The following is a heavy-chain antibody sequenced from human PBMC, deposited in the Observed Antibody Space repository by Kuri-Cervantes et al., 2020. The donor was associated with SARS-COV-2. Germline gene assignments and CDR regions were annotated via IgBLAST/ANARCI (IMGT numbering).Heavy chain of an antibody. Sequence: SVKVSCKASGGTFSNYGISWVRQAPGQGLEWMGGIIPIFGTANYAQKFQGRVTITADESTSTAYMELSSLISEDTAVYYCARGRYYDFRSGPSWFDPWGQGTLVTVSS. CDR3: ARGRYYDFRSGPSWFDP. J-gene: IGHJ5*02. V-gene: IGHV1-69*13. CDR1: GGTFSNYG. D-gene: IGHD3-3*01. CDR2: IIPIFGTA.